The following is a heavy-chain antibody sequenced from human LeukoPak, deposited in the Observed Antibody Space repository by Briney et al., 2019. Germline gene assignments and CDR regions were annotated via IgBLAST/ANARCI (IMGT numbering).Heavy chain of an antibody. Sequence: ASVKVSCKASGYTFTSYYMHLVRQAPGQGLEWMGIINPSGGSTSYAQKFQGRVTMTRDTSTSTVYMELSSLRSEDTAVYYCARDITMVRGVSVQGAFDIWGQGTMVTVSS. D-gene: IGHD3-10*01. V-gene: IGHV1-46*01. CDR1: GYTFTSYY. J-gene: IGHJ3*02. CDR2: INPSGGST. CDR3: ARDITMVRGVSVQGAFDI.